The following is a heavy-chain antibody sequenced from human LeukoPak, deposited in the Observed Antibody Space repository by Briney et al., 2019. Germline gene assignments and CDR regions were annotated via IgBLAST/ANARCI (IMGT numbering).Heavy chain of an antibody. V-gene: IGHV1-24*01. J-gene: IGHJ4*02. D-gene: IGHD3-22*01. Sequence: ASVKVSCKVSGYTLTELSMHWVRQAPGKGLEWMGGFDPEDGETIYAQKFQGRVTMTEDTSTDTAYMEPSSLRSEDTAVYYCARVRVHYDSSGHVFDYWGQGTLVTVSS. CDR1: GYTLTELS. CDR2: FDPEDGET. CDR3: ARVRVHYDSSGHVFDY.